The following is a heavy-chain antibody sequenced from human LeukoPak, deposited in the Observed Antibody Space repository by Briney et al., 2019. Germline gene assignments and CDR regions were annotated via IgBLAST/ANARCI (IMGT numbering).Heavy chain of an antibody. J-gene: IGHJ4*02. Sequence: ASVKVSCKASGYTFNSHPMHWVRQAPGQRLEWMGWINADNGNTRYSQKFQGRVTITRDTSASTAYMELSSLRSEDTAVYYCARNVSNGAARGFDYWGQGTLVTVSS. D-gene: IGHD2-15*01. CDR1: GYTFNSHP. V-gene: IGHV1-3*01. CDR3: ARNVSNGAARGFDY. CDR2: INADNGNT.